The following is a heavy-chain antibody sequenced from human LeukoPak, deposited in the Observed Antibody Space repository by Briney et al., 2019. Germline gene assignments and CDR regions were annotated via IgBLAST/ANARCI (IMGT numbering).Heavy chain of an antibody. CDR3: ARARYNWNAPPDY. CDR1: GFTLSSFA. CDR2: ISGNGYA. V-gene: IGHV3-23*01. J-gene: IGHJ4*02. Sequence: GGSLRLSCAASGFTLSSFAMNWVRQAPGKGLEWVSAISGNGYAYYADSVKGRFTISRDNSKNTLYLQMNSLRAEDTAVYYCARARYNWNAPPDYWGQGTLVTVSS. D-gene: IGHD1-20*01.